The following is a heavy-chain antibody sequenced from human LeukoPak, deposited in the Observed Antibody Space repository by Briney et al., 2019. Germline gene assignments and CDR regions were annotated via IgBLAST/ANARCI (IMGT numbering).Heavy chain of an antibody. J-gene: IGHJ4*02. CDR1: GFTFSSYS. D-gene: IGHD6-13*01. V-gene: IGHV3-21*01. CDR3: ARGSGSSSWYNSFDF. Sequence: PGGSLRLSCAASGFTFSSYSINWVRQAPGKGLEWVSSISSSGSYIYYADSVKGRFTISRDNAENSLYLQMNSLRAEDTALYYCARGSGSSSWYNSFDFWGQGTLVTVSS. CDR2: ISSSGSYI.